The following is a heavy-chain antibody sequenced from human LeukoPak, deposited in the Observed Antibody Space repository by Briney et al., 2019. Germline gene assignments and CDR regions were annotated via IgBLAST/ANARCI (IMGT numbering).Heavy chain of an antibody. J-gene: IGHJ6*02. V-gene: IGHV3-7*01. CDR2: IKQDGSEK. CDR1: GSTFSSYW. D-gene: IGHD6-19*01. Sequence: GGSLRLSCAASGSTFSSYWMSWVRQAPGKGLEWVANIKQDGSEKYYVDSVKGRFTISRDNAKNSLYLQMNSLRAEDTAVYYCARDSSSGWTTYYYYYGMDVWGQGTTVTASS. CDR3: ARDSSSGWTTYYYYYGMDV.